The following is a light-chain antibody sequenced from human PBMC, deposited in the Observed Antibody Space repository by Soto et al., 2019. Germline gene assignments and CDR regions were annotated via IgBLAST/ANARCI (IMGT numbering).Light chain of an antibody. J-gene: IGKJ4*01. CDR2: GAS. CDR1: QSISTY. V-gene: IGKV1-39*01. CDR3: QQSYNTPRT. Sequence: DIQMTQSPSSLSASVGDRVTIPCRASQSISTYLNWYQQKPGKAPKLLIYGASSLQRGVPSRFSGRGSGTEFTLTISSLQPEDFATYYCQQSYNTPRTFGGGTKVEIK.